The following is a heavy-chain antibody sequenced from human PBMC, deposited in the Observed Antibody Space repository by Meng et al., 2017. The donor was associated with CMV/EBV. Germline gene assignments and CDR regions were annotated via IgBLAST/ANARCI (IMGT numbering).Heavy chain of an antibody. CDR2: IYGGLGTT. CDR1: GFTLSSYA. CDR3: AKDRSSGYYYFDY. J-gene: IGHJ4*02. V-gene: IGHV3-23*03. D-gene: IGHD6-19*01. Sequence: GESLKISCAASGFTLSSYAMSWVRRSPGKGLEWVSVIYGGLGTTYYADSVKGRFTISRDDSKNTLYLQMNSLRVEDTAVYYCAKDRSSGYYYFDYWGQGTLVTVSS.